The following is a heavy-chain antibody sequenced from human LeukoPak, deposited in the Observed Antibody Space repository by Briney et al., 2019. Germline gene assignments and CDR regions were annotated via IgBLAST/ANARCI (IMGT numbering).Heavy chain of an antibody. V-gene: IGHV4-31*03. D-gene: IGHD2-15*01. CDR2: IYYSGST. Sequence: SETLSLTCTVSGGSISSGGYYWSWIRQHPGKGLEWIVYIYYSGSTYYNPSLKSRVTISVDTSKNQFSLELSSVTAADTAVYYCASIGYCSGGSCYPGDNWFDPWGQGTLVTVSS. J-gene: IGHJ5*02. CDR1: GGSISSGGYY. CDR3: ASIGYCSGGSCYPGDNWFDP.